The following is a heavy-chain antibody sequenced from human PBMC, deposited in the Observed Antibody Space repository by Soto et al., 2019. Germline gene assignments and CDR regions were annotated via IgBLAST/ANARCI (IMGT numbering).Heavy chain of an antibody. V-gene: IGHV3-30-3*01. D-gene: IGHD1-26*01. CDR1: EFTFRIFA. Sequence: QVHLVESGGGVVQPGSSLRLSCAASEFTFRIFAMHWLRQSPGKGLEWVAVISYDGSRKADSVKGRFTVSRDNSWNTLYLQMNSLRAEDPAIYYCARGDREDIEEVVGVRPGEYSMDVWGQGTTVTVS. J-gene: IGHJ6*02. CDR3: ARGDREDIEEVVGVRPGEYSMDV. CDR2: ISYDGSRK.